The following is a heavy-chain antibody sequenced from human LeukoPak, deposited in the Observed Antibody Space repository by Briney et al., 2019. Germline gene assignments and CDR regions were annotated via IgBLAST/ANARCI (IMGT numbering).Heavy chain of an antibody. CDR2: ISSSGSTI. D-gene: IGHD6-13*01. J-gene: IGHJ6*02. CDR3: ASEQQLVRSYYYYYGMDV. Sequence: PGGSLRLSCAASGFTFSDYYMSWIRQAPGKGLEWVSYISSSGSTIYYADSVKGRFTISRDNAKNSLYLQMNSLRAEGTAVYYCASEQQLVRSYYYYYGMDVWGQGTTVTVSS. V-gene: IGHV3-11*01. CDR1: GFTFSDYY.